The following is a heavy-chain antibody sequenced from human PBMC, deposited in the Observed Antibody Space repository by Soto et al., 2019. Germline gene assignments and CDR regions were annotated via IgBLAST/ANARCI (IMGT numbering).Heavy chain of an antibody. V-gene: IGHV4-4*02. D-gene: IGHD2-21*02. J-gene: IGHJ3*02. CDR1: GGSISTTNW. CDR3: ARDQISDSAFEI. Sequence: PSETLSLTCAVSGGSISTTNWWSWVRQPPGKGLEWIGEIYHSESTNYNPSLKSRVTMSVDKSKNQFSLKLRSVTAADTAVYYCARDQISDSAFEIWGQGTMVTVS. CDR2: IYHSEST.